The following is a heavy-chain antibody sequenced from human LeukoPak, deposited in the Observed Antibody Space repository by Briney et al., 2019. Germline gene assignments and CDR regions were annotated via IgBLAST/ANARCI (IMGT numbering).Heavy chain of an antibody. D-gene: IGHD3-10*01. V-gene: IGHV1-46*01. CDR2: INPSGGST. CDR1: GYTFTSHH. CDR3: ASEWKGSGSYYNDVYYYYYMDV. Sequence: ASVKVSCKSSGYTFTSHHMHWVRQAPGQGLEWMGIINPSGGSTNYAQKFQGRVTITADKSTSTAYMELSRLRSEDTAVYYCASEWKGSGSYYNDVYYYYYMDVWGKGTTVSVSS. J-gene: IGHJ6*03.